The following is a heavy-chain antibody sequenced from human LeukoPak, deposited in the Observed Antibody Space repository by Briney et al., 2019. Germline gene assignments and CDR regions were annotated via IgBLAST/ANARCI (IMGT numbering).Heavy chain of an antibody. J-gene: IGHJ6*02. Sequence: ASVTVSCKASGYTFTSYYMHWVRQAPGQGLEWMGIINPSGGSTSYAQKFQGRVTMTTDTSTSTAYMELRSLRSDDTAVYYCARAPRTQDYDLWSGYYWDYYYYGMDVWGQGTTVTVSS. D-gene: IGHD3-3*01. V-gene: IGHV1-46*01. CDR1: GYTFTSYY. CDR3: ARAPRTQDYDLWSGYYWDYYYYGMDV. CDR2: INPSGGST.